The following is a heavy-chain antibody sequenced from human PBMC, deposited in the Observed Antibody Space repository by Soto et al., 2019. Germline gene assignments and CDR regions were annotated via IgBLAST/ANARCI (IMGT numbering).Heavy chain of an antibody. J-gene: IGHJ4*02. CDR2: IYSGGRT. CDR3: ASRIVGATFGRDFDY. Sequence: EVQLVESGGGLIQPGGSLRLSCAASGFTVSSNYMNWVRQAPGKGLKWVSVIYSGGRTYYADSVKGRFTISRDNSKNTLYLQMNSLRAEDTAVYYCASRIVGATFGRDFDYWGQGTLVTVSS. CDR1: GFTVSSNY. D-gene: IGHD1-26*01. V-gene: IGHV3-53*01.